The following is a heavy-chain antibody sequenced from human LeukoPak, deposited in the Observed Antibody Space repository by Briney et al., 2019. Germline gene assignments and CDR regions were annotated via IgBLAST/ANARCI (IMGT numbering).Heavy chain of an antibody. CDR3: ARGPGGGSGSYYVGDY. J-gene: IGHJ4*02. CDR2: INGDGSST. Sequence: QPGGSLRLSCAASGFTFSSHWMHWVRQAPGKGLVWVSRINGDGSSTSYADSVKGRFTIPRDNAKNTMYLQMNSLRAEDTAVYFCARGPGGGSGSYYVGDYWGQGTLVTVSS. CDR1: GFTFSSHW. V-gene: IGHV3-74*01. D-gene: IGHD3-22*01.